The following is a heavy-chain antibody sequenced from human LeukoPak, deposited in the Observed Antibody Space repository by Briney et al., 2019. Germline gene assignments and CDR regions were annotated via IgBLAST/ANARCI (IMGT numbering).Heavy chain of an antibody. CDR2: IIPILGIA. CDR3: ARALYGGNSVVGYYYYYMDV. V-gene: IGHV1-69*04. Sequence: SVKVSCKASGGTFSSYAISWVRQAPGQGPEWMGRIIPILGIANYAQKFQGRVTITADKSTSTAYMELSSLRSEDTAVYYCARALYGGNSVVGYYYYYMDVWGKGTTVTVSS. J-gene: IGHJ6*03. D-gene: IGHD4-23*01. CDR1: GGTFSSYA.